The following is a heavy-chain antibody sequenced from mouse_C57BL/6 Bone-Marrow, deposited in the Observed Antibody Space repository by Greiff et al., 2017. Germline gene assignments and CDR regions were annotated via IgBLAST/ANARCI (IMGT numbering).Heavy chain of an antibody. CDR1: GFNIKDDY. D-gene: IGHD2-5*01. CDR2: IDPENGDT. CDR3: TTAYYSSRPAY. J-gene: IGHJ3*01. Sequence: VQLQQSGAELVRPGASVKLSCTASGFNIKDDYMHWVKQRPEQGLEWIGWIDPENGDTVYASKFQGKATITADTSSNTAYLRLSSLTSEDTAVXCCTTAYYSSRPAYWGQGTLVTVSA. V-gene: IGHV14-4*01.